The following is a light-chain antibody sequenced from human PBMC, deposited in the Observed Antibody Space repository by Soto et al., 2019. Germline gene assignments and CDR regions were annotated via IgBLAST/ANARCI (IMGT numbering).Light chain of an antibody. V-gene: IGKV3-15*01. J-gene: IGKJ3*01. Sequence: EIVMTQSPATLSVSPGERATLSCRASQSVSSNLVWYQQKPGQAPRLLIYGASTRATGIPARFSGSGSGTEFTLTISSLQSEDFAVYYCQQAGTFGSGTKVDIK. CDR1: QSVSSN. CDR3: QQAGT. CDR2: GAS.